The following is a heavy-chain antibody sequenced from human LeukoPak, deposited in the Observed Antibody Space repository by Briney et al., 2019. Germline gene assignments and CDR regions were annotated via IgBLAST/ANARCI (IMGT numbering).Heavy chain of an antibody. CDR1: GLTLGGYY. J-gene: IGHJ4*02. D-gene: IGHD5-18*01. V-gene: IGHV3-72*01. CDR2: IRNEANRYTT. CDR3: TRLRNYGYDF. Sequence: PGGSLRLSCAASGLTLGGYYMEWVRQAPGKGLEWVGRIRNEANRYTTEYAASVKGRFTISRDDSKNSLYLQMNSLKTEDTAVYYCTRLRNYGYDFWGQGTLVTVSS.